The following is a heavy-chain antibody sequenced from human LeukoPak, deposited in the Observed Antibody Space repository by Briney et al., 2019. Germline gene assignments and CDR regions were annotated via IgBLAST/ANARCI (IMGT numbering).Heavy chain of an antibody. CDR2: IIPIFGTA. Sequence: GASVKVSCKASGGTFSSYAISWVRQAPGQGLEWMGGIIPIFGTANYAQKFQGRVTITADESTSTAYMELSSLRSEDTAVYYCARVFRELLRGSAYNYYYYYYMDVWGKGTTVTISS. CDR3: ARVFRELLRGSAYNYYYYYYMDV. J-gene: IGHJ6*03. V-gene: IGHV1-69*13. D-gene: IGHD1-26*01. CDR1: GGTFSSYA.